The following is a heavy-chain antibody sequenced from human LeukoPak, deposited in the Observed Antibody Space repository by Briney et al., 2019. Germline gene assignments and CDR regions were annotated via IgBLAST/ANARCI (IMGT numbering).Heavy chain of an antibody. CDR2: IYYSGST. V-gene: IGHV4-39*07. Sequence: SETLSLTCTVSGGSISSSSYYWGWIRQPPGKGLEWIGSIYYSGSTYYNPSLKSRVTISVDTSKNQFSLKLSSVTAADTAVYYCARGRLLLWFGELLYDAFDIWGQGTMVTVSS. CDR3: ARGRLLLWFGELLYDAFDI. CDR1: GGSISSSSYY. D-gene: IGHD3-10*01. J-gene: IGHJ3*02.